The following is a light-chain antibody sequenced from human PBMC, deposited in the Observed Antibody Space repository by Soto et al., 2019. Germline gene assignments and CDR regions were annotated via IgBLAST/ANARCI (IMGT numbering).Light chain of an antibody. CDR1: QSIGSW. CDR3: QQYNNYCT. J-gene: IGKJ1*01. CDR2: KAS. V-gene: IGKV1-5*03. Sequence: DIQMTQSPSTLSASVGDRVTITCRASQSIGSWLAWYQQKPGKAPKLLIYKASSLESGVPSRFSGSGSGTEFTLTISSLQPDDFATYYCQQYNNYCTFGQGTKVEIK.